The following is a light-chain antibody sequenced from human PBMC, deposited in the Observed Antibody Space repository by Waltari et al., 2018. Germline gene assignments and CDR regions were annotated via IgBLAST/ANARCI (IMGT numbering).Light chain of an antibody. Sequence: QSVLTQPPSTSGTPGQTVTISCSGSSSNTGTNTVNWYQQFPGTAPKVLVFANYHRPSGVPDRFSASKSGTSASLVISGLQSEDEGDYFCAAWDDSLIGRVFGGGTTLTVL. V-gene: IGLV1-44*01. CDR3: AAWDDSLIGRV. CDR1: SSNTGTNT. J-gene: IGLJ2*01. CDR2: ANY.